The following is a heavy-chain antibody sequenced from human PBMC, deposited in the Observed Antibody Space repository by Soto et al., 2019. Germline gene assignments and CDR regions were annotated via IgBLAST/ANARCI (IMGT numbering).Heavy chain of an antibody. Sequence: PGGSLRLSCAASGFTFDDYAMHWVRQAPGKGLEWVSGISWNSGSIGYADSVKGRFTISRDNAKNSLYLQMNSLRAEDTAKYYCARVMSISWYFDLWGRGTLVTVSS. V-gene: IGHV3-9*01. D-gene: IGHD5-12*01. CDR1: GFTFDDYA. J-gene: IGHJ2*01. CDR2: ISWNSGSI. CDR3: ARVMSISWYFDL.